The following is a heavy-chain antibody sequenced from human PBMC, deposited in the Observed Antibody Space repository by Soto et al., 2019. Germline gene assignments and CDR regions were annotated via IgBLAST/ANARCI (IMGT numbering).Heavy chain of an antibody. D-gene: IGHD6-13*01. CDR1: GYSITSYW. Sequence: SMKISCKGCGYSITSYWISCVRKMPGKGLEWMGRIDPSDSYTNYSPSFQGHVTISADKSISTAYLQWSSLKASDTAMYYCARLQAAAGDNDLSFDYWGQGTLVTVSS. CDR2: IDPSDSYT. V-gene: IGHV5-10-1*01. J-gene: IGHJ4*02. CDR3: ARLQAAAGDNDLSFDY.